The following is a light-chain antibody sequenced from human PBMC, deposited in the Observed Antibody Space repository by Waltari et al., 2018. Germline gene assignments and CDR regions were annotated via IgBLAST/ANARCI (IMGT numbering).Light chain of an antibody. Sequence: EIVLTQSPATLSLSPGERATLSCRASQSVSSYLAWYQQKPGQAPRLLIYDASNRATGIPARFSGSVSVTDFTLTIISLEPEDFAVYYCQQRSNWPPLTFGQGTKVEIK. J-gene: IGKJ1*01. V-gene: IGKV3-11*01. CDR1: QSVSSY. CDR2: DAS. CDR3: QQRSNWPPLT.